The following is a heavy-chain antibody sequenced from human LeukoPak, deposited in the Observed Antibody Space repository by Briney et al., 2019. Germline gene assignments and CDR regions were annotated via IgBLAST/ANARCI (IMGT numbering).Heavy chain of an antibody. Sequence: SETLSLTCTVPGGSISSGGYYWSWIRQRPGKDLEWIGYIYYSGNTYYNPSLKSPVTISVDTSKNQFSLKLNSVTAADTAVYYCARSTVPYYFDYWGQGTLVTVSS. D-gene: IGHD4-17*01. CDR3: ARSTVPYYFDY. CDR2: IYYSGNT. CDR1: GGSISSGGYY. V-gene: IGHV4-31*01. J-gene: IGHJ4*01.